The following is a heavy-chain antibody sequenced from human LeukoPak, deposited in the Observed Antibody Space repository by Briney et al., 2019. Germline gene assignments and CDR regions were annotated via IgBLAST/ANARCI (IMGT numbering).Heavy chain of an antibody. CDR3: ARDATYDSSGYRAYDI. CDR1: GYTFTSYY. Sequence: ASVKVSCKASGYTFTSYYMHWVRQAPGQGLEWMGIINPSGGSTSYAQKFQGRVTMTRDTSTSTAYMELRSLRSDDTAVYYCARDATYDSSGYRAYDIWGQGTMVTVSS. J-gene: IGHJ3*02. D-gene: IGHD3-22*01. CDR2: INPSGGST. V-gene: IGHV1-46*01.